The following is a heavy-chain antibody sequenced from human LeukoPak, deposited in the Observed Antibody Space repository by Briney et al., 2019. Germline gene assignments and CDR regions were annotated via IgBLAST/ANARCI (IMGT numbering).Heavy chain of an antibody. J-gene: IGHJ4*02. D-gene: IGHD2-2*01. CDR2: ISSSRSTI. CDR1: GFTFSSYS. CDR3: ARQKVPAAFDY. V-gene: IGHV3-48*01. Sequence: GGSLRLSCATSGFTFSSYSMNWVRQAPGKGLEWVSYISSSRSTIYYADSVKGRFTISRDNAKNSLYLQMNSLRADDTAVYYCARQKVPAAFDYWGRGTLVTVSS.